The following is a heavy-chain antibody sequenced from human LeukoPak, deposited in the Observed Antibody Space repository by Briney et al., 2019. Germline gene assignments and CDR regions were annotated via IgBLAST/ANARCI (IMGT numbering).Heavy chain of an antibody. V-gene: IGHV1-24*01. CDR1: GYTLTELS. Sequence: ASVKVSCKVSGYTLTELSMHWVRQAPGKGLEWMGGFDPEDGETIYAQKFQGRVTMTEDTSTDTAYMELSSLRSEDTAVYYCATDTLSMVPGYYYGIDVWGQGTTVTVSS. CDR3: ATDTLSMVPGYYYGIDV. J-gene: IGHJ6*02. CDR2: FDPEDGET. D-gene: IGHD3-10*01.